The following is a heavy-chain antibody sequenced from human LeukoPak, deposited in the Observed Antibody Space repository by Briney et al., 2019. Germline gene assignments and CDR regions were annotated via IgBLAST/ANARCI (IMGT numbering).Heavy chain of an antibody. J-gene: IGHJ5*02. CDR2: ISSSSSYI. CDR1: GFTFSSYS. CDR3: AKDPSSAAALQYNWFDP. D-gene: IGHD6-13*01. V-gene: IGHV3-21*04. Sequence: PGGSLRLSCAASGFTFSSYSMNWVRQAPGKGLEWVSSISSSSSYIYYADSVKGRFTISRDNAKNSLYLQMNSLRAEDTALYYCAKDPSSAAALQYNWFDPWGQGTLVTVSS.